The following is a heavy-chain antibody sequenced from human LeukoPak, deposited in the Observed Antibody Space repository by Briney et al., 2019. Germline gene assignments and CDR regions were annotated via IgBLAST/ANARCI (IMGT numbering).Heavy chain of an antibody. V-gene: IGHV4-61*02. D-gene: IGHD5-18*01. CDR2: IYTSGST. J-gene: IGHJ4*02. Sequence: PSQTLSLTCTVSGGSISSGSYYWSWIRQPAGKGLEWIGRIYTSGSTNYNPSLKSRVTISVDTSKNQFSLKLSSVTAADTAVYYCARDRYIYAIDYWGQGTLVTVSS. CDR3: ARDRYIYAIDY. CDR1: GGSISSGSYY.